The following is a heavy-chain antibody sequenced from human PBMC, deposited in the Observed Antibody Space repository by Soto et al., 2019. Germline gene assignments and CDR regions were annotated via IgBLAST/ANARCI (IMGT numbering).Heavy chain of an antibody. Sequence: EVQLLESGGGLVQPGGSLRLSCAASGFTFSSYAMSWVRQAPGKGLEWVSAISGSGGSTYYADSVKGRFTISRDNSKNTLYLQMNSLRAEDTDVSYCAKDTSPRYCTNGVCPINWFDPWGQGTLVTVSS. CDR1: GFTFSSYA. V-gene: IGHV3-23*01. D-gene: IGHD2-8*01. CDR3: AKDTSPRYCTNGVCPINWFDP. J-gene: IGHJ5*02. CDR2: ISGSGGST.